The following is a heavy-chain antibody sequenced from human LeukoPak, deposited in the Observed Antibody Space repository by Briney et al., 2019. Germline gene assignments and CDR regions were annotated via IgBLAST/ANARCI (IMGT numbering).Heavy chain of an antibody. CDR2: INHSGST. J-gene: IGHJ4*02. Sequence: SETLSLTCAVYGGSFSGYYWSWIRQPPGKGLEWIGEINHSGSTNYNPSLKSRVTISVDTSKNQFSLKLSSVTAADTAVYYCARAEGSGYYFGYWGQGTLVTVSS. D-gene: IGHD3-22*01. CDR1: GGSFSGYY. V-gene: IGHV4-34*01. CDR3: ARAEGSGYYFGY.